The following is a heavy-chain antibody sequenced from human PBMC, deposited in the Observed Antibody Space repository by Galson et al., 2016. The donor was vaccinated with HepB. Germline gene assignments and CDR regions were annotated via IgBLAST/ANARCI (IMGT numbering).Heavy chain of an antibody. D-gene: IGHD1-26*01. V-gene: IGHV3-21*01. CDR2: ISSSSSYI. CDR3: ARGDKVGAIFEY. CDR1: GFTFSSYS. J-gene: IGHJ4*02. Sequence: SLRLSCAASGFTFSSYSMNWVRQAPGKGLEWVSSISSSSSYIYYADSVKGRFTISRDNAKNTLYLQMNSLRAEDTAVYYCARGDKVGAIFEYWGQGTLVTVSS.